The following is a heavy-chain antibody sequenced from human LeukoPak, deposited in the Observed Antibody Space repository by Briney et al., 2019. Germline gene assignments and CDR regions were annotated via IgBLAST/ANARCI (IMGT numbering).Heavy chain of an antibody. D-gene: IGHD3-22*01. CDR1: GGSFSGYY. Sequence: SETLSLTCAVSGGSFSGYYWSWIRQPPGKGLEWIGEINHSGSTNYSPSLKSRVTISVDTSKNQFSLKLGSVTAADTAVYYCASDSSGYSHDYWGQGTLVTVSS. V-gene: IGHV4-34*01. J-gene: IGHJ4*02. CDR2: INHSGST. CDR3: ASDSSGYSHDY.